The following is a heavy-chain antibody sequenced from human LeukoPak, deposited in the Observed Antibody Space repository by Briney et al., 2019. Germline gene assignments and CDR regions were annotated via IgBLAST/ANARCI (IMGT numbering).Heavy chain of an antibody. CDR1: GYSISSGYY. J-gene: IGHJ6*03. D-gene: IGHD3-10*01. Sequence: SETLSLTCTVSGYSISSGYYWGWIRQPPGKGLEWIGSIYYSGSTNYNPSLKSRVTMSVDTSKNQFSLKLSSVTAADTAVYYCARVAYYYGSGSYIGYYYYMDVWGKGTTVTISS. V-gene: IGHV4-38-2*02. CDR3: ARVAYYYGSGSYIGYYYYMDV. CDR2: IYYSGST.